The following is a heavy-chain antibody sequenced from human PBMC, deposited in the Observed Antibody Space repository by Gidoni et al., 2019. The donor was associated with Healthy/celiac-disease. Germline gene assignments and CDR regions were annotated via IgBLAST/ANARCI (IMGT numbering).Heavy chain of an antibody. CDR1: GYSFTSYW. V-gene: IGHV5-51*01. J-gene: IGHJ5*02. Sequence: EVQLVQSGAEVKKPGASLKISCKGSGYSFTSYWIGWVRQMPGKGLEWMGIIYPGDSDTRYSPSCQGQVTNSADKSISTAYLQWSSLKASDTAMYYCARHAVVRSRWGGFDPWGQGTLVTVSS. CDR3: ARHAVVRSRWGGFDP. D-gene: IGHD2-15*01. CDR2: IYPGDSDT.